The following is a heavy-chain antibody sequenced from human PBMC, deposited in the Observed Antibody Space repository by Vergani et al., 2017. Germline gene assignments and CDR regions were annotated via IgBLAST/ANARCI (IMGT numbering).Heavy chain of an antibody. V-gene: IGHV4-59*01. Sequence: QVQLQESGPGLVKPSETLSLTCTVSGGSISSYYWSWIRQPPGKGLEWIGYIYYSGSTNYNPSLKSRVTISVDTAKNQFSLKLSSVTAADTDVYYCARARIGSGSGMDVWGQGTTVTVSS. D-gene: IGHD3-10*01. J-gene: IGHJ6*02. CDR2: IYYSGST. CDR3: ARARIGSGSGMDV. CDR1: GGSISSYY.